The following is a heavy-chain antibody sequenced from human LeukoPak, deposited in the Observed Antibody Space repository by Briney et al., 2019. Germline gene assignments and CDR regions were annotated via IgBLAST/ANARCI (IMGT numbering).Heavy chain of an antibody. CDR3: VRRLGDSSGWGFDY. D-gene: IGHD6-19*01. J-gene: IGHJ4*02. CDR2: INPNSGGT. CDR1: GYTFTGYY. Sequence: ASVKVSCKASGYTFTGYYMHWVRQAPGQGLEWMGWINPNSGGTNYAQKFQGWVTMTRDTSISTAYMELSRLRSDDTAVYYCVRRLGDSSGWGFDYWGQGTLVTVSS. V-gene: IGHV1-2*04.